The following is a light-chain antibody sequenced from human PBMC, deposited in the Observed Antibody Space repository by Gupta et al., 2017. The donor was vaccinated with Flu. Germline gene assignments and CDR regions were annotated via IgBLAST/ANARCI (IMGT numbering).Light chain of an antibody. Sequence: HSVFTQPPSMSAHPGQKVTIPCSGSSSNIGNNYVSWYQQFPATAPQLLLYDDNKRRSGTTDGFSGAKSGTSATAAITGLQAGDEADYFCATWDSSRSAGVFGGGTKLTVL. CDR1: SSNIGNNY. CDR2: DDN. V-gene: IGLV1-51*01. J-gene: IGLJ2*01. CDR3: ATWDSSRSAGV.